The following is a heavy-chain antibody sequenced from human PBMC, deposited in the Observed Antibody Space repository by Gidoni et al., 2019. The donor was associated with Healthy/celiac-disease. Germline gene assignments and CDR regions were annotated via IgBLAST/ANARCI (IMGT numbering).Heavy chain of an antibody. CDR1: SNAW. CDR3: TTVDDYGDYEERDY. CDR2: IKSKTDGGTT. V-gene: IGHV3-15*07. D-gene: IGHD4-17*01. J-gene: IGHJ4*02. Sequence: SNAWMNWVRQAPGKGLEWVGRIKSKTDGGTTDYAAPVKGRFTISRDDSKNTLYLQMNSLKTEDTAVYYCTTVDDYGDYEERDYWGQGTLVTVSS.